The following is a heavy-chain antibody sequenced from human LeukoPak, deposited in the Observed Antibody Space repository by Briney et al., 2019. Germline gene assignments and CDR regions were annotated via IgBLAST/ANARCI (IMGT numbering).Heavy chain of an antibody. CDR2: DYRGERF. Sequence: TSETLSLTCTVSSVSIRSDNWWNWVRQSPEKGLEWIAEDYRGERFNYNPALKSRVSISIDSSKSQCSLTLTCVTAADTAGYCCARIAVGCSRRSCFFDPWGQGILVTVSS. J-gene: IGHJ5*02. CDR3: ARIAVGCSRRSCFFDP. D-gene: IGHD2-2*01. CDR1: SVSIRSDNW. V-gene: IGHV4-4*01.